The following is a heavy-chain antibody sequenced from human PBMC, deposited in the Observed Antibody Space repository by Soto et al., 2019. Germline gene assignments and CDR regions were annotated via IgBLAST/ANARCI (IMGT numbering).Heavy chain of an antibody. J-gene: IGHJ4*02. CDR1: GGTFSSYA. CDR2: IIPILGTA. D-gene: IGHD5-12*01. CDR3: AARRDGYNSGSFDY. Sequence: QVQLVQSGAEVKKPGSSVKVSCKASGGTFSSYAVSWVRQAPGQGLEWMGGIIPILGTANYAQKFQGRVTITADESTSTADMELISLRSEDTAVYYCAARRDGYNSGSFDYWGQGTLVTVSS. V-gene: IGHV1-69*01.